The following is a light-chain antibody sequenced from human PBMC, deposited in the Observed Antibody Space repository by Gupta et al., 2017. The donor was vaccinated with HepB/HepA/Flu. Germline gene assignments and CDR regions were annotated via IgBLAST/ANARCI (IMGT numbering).Light chain of an antibody. Sequence: EIVLTQSPGTLSLSPGERATLSCRASQSVSNNYLAWYQQKPGQAPRLLSYSASIRATDIPDRCSGSGSGTDFSLTSSRLDPEDSAVYYCQQSCPCIFGQGTKLEIK. CDR2: SAS. J-gene: IGKJ2*02. V-gene: IGKV3-20*01. CDR1: QSVSNNY. CDR3: QQSCPCI.